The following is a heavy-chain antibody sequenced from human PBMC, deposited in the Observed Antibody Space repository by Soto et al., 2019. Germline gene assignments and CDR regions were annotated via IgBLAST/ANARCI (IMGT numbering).Heavy chain of an antibody. CDR3: ARGEGGQSPGYNWFDP. V-gene: IGHV1-69*01. CDR2: IIPIFGTA. CDR1: GGTFSSYA. Sequence: QVQLVQSGAEVKKPGSSVKVSCKASGGTFSSYAISWVRQAPGQGLEWMGGIIPIFGTANYAQKFQGRVTITADESTSAASMELSSLRSEDTAVYYWARGEGGQSPGYNWFDPWGQGTLVTVSS. D-gene: IGHD2-15*01. J-gene: IGHJ5*02.